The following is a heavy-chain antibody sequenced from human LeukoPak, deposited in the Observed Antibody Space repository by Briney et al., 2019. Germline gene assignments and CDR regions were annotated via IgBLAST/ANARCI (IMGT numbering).Heavy chain of an antibody. CDR3: ASRYYYDSSGYYDAFDI. D-gene: IGHD3-22*01. CDR2: IYSSGST. V-gene: IGHV4-59*08. CDR1: GGSITSYY. J-gene: IGHJ3*02. Sequence: PSETLSLTCTVSGGSITSYYCSWIRQPPGKGLEWIAYIYSSGSTNYNPSLKSRVTISVDTSKNQFSLKLSSVTAADTALYYCASRYYYDSSGYYDAFDIWGQGTMVTVSS.